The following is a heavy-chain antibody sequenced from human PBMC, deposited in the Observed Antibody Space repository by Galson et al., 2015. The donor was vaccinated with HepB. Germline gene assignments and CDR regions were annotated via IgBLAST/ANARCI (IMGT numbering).Heavy chain of an antibody. Sequence: SLRLSCAASGFTFSSYSMNWVRQAPGKGLEWVSFISSSSTTIYYADSVKGRFTISRDDAKNSMYLQMYSLRAEDTAVYYCARDLTGYSSTWRRYWFFDLWGRGTLVTVSS. CDR2: ISSSSTTI. CDR1: GFTFSSYS. V-gene: IGHV3-48*04. CDR3: ARDLTGYSSTWRRYWFFDL. D-gene: IGHD6-13*01. J-gene: IGHJ2*01.